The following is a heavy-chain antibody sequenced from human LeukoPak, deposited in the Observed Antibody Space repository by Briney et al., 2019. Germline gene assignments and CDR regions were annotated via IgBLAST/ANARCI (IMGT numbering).Heavy chain of an antibody. CDR1: GFTFSDYY. CDR3: ARATPYDWHFGL. J-gene: IGHJ2*01. CDR2: IWFDGSKT. Sequence: GGSLRLSCAASGFTFSDYYMSWIRQAPGKGLEWVAAIWFDGSKTYYEDSVKGRFTISRDTSANTLFLQMNSLAAEDTAMYYCARATPYDWHFGLWGRGTLVVVSS. V-gene: IGHV3-33*02. D-gene: IGHD4-17*01.